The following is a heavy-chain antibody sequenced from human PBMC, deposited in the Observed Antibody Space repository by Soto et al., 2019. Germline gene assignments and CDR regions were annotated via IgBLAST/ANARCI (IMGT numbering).Heavy chain of an antibody. J-gene: IGHJ3*01. Sequence: EVQLLKSGGGLVQSGGSLRLSCVASRFTFSDYAMSWVRQAPGKGLEWVSAIGGDGVNEHYTDSVKGRFTISRDNSKNTLYLQMNSLRAEDTAMYYCAKDQFKANGQFDAFDVWGQGTVVTVSS. CDR3: AKDQFKANGQFDAFDV. V-gene: IGHV3-23*01. D-gene: IGHD2-8*01. CDR1: RFTFSDYA. CDR2: IGGDGVNE.